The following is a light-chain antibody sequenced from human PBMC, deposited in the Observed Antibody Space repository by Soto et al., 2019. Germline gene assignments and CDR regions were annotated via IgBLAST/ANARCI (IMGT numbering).Light chain of an antibody. CDR2: SNN. V-gene: IGLV1-44*01. Sequence: QSVLTQPTSASGTPGQRVTISCSGSRSNVGSNSVNWYQQLPGTAPKLLIYSNNQRPSGVPDRFSGSKSGTSASLAISGLQSEDEADYYCAAWDDSLNAWVFGGGTKLTVL. CDR1: RSNVGSNS. J-gene: IGLJ3*02. CDR3: AAWDDSLNAWV.